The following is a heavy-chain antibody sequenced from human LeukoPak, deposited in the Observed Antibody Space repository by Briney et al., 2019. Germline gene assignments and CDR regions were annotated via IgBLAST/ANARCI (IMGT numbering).Heavy chain of an antibody. V-gene: IGHV4-38-2*01. Sequence: SETLSLTCALSGYSISSGYYWGWIRQPPGKGLEWIGSIYHSGSTYYNPSLKSRVTISVDTSKNQFSLKLSSVTAADTAVYYCARKGVAVASFDYWGEGTLVTVSS. D-gene: IGHD6-19*01. CDR1: GYSISSGYY. CDR3: ARKGVAVASFDY. J-gene: IGHJ4*02. CDR2: IYHSGST.